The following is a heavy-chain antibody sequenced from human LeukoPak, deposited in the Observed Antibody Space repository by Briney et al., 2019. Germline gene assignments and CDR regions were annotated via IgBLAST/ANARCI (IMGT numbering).Heavy chain of an antibody. CDR1: GYTFTSYG. D-gene: IGHD3-10*01. CDR2: ISAYNGNT. V-gene: IGHV1-18*01. Sequence: ASVKVSCKASGYTFTSYGISWVRQAPGQGLEWMGWISAYNGNTNYAQKLQGRVTMTTDTSTSTAYMELRSLRSDDTAVYYCARSGGSGSYLADFDYWGQGTLVTVSS. CDR3: ARSGGSGSYLADFDY. J-gene: IGHJ4*02.